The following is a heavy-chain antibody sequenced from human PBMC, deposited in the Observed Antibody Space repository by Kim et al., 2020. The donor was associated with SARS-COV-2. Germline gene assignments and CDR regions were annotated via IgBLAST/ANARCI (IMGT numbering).Heavy chain of an antibody. Sequence: GYAQKFQGRVTMTRNTSISTAYMELSSLRSEDTAVYYCARGRFLEGGFDPWGQGTLVTVSS. J-gene: IGHJ5*02. V-gene: IGHV1-8*01. CDR3: ARGRFLEGGFDP. D-gene: IGHD3-3*01.